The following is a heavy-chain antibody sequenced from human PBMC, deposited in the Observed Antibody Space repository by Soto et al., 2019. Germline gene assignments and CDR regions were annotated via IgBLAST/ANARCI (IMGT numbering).Heavy chain of an antibody. CDR1: CGPISSSIYY. J-gene: IGHJ4*02. CDR3: ARHHDS. CDR2: IFYSGST. Sequence: SETLSLTCTVSCGPISSSIYYGGWIRQPPGKGLEWIGSIFYSGSTNYNPSLKSLVTISVDTSKNQFSLKLSSVTSADTAVYYCARHHDSRGQGTLVTVSS. V-gene: IGHV4-39*01.